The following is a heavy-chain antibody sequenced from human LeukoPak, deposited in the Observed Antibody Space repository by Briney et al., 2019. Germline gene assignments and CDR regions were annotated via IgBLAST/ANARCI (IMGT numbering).Heavy chain of an antibody. D-gene: IGHD1-26*01. V-gene: IGHV1-8*03. CDR3: ARVLFVVWERVGAFDI. CDR2: MNPNSGNT. Sequence: ASVKVSCKASGYTFTSYYMHWVRQATGQGLEWMGWMNPNSGNTGYAQKFQGRVTITRNTSISTAYMELSSLRAGDTAVYYCARVLFVVWERVGAFDIWGQGTMVTVSS. CDR1: GYTFTSYY. J-gene: IGHJ3*02.